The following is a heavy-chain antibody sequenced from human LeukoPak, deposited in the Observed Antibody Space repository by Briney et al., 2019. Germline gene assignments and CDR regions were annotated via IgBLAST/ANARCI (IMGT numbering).Heavy chain of an antibody. CDR1: GGSISSSSYY. Sequence: TSETLSLTCSVSGGSISSSSYYWDWIRQPPGKGLEWIGYIYYSGSTNYNPSLKSRVTISVDTSENRFSLKLSSVTAADTAVYYCAGTSGWYESFDYWGQGTLVTVSS. CDR2: IYYSGST. V-gene: IGHV4-61*05. J-gene: IGHJ4*02. CDR3: AGTSGWYESFDY. D-gene: IGHD6-19*01.